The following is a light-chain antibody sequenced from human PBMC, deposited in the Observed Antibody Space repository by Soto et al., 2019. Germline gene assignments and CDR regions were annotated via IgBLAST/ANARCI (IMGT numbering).Light chain of an antibody. Sequence: DIQMTQSPSSLSASVGDRVTITCRASQTISTYLNWYQQKPGKAPKLLIYAASSLQSGVPSRFSGSGSGTDFTLTISSLQPEDFATYYGHQTYSVPWTFGQGTKVEI. V-gene: IGKV1-39*01. CDR3: HQTYSVPWT. J-gene: IGKJ1*01. CDR2: AAS. CDR1: QTISTY.